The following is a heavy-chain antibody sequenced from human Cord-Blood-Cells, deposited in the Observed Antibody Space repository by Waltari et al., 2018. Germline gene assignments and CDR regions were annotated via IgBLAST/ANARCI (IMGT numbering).Heavy chain of an antibody. CDR1: GFTVSSNY. CDR2: IYSGGST. V-gene: IGHV3-53*01. J-gene: IGHJ3*02. D-gene: IGHD1-7*01. CDR3: ARVSMELHAFDI. Sequence: EVQLVESGGGLIQPGGSLRLSCAASGFTVSSNYMSWVRQAPGKGREWVSGIYSGGSTYYADSVKGRFTISRDNSKNTLYLQMNSLRAEDTAVYYCARVSMELHAFDIWGQGTMVTVSS.